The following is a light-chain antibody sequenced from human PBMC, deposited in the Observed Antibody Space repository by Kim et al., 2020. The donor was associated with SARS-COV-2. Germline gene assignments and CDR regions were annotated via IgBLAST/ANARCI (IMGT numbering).Light chain of an antibody. J-gene: IGKJ4*01. CDR3: HQYRGSPLT. CDR2: SAS. V-gene: IGKV3-20*01. CDR1: QSVSSIY. Sequence: SPGERAPLSCRASQSVSSIYLAWYQQKPGRAPRLLIYSASSRATGIPDRFSGSGSGTDFTLTISRLEPEDFAVYYCHQYRGSPLTFGGGTKVDIK.